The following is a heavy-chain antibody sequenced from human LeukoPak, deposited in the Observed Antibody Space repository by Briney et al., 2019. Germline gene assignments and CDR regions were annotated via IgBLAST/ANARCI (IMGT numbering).Heavy chain of an antibody. D-gene: IGHD3-22*01. Sequence: PGGSLRRSCAAAGFTFSSYAMSWVRQAPGKGLEWASAISGSGGSTYYADSVKGRFTISRDNSKNTLYLQMNSLRAEDTAVYYCASTYNYDSSGYYWGQGTLVTVSS. CDR2: ISGSGGST. J-gene: IGHJ4*02. CDR1: GFTFSSYA. CDR3: ASTYNYDSSGYY. V-gene: IGHV3-23*01.